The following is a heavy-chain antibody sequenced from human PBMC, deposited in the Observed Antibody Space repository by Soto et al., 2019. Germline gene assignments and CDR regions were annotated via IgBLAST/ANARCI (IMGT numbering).Heavy chain of an antibody. Sequence: AIRLSCSAPGFGFSNYEMNWVRQAPGKGLAWVSYISLSGSTIYYADSVKGRFTISRDDAKNSLYLQMNSLRADDAAVSECAGECCSASPYYLD. CDR3: AGECCSASPYYLD. CDR2: ISLSGSTI. CDR1: GFGFSNYE. D-gene: IGHD6-25*01. V-gene: IGHV3-48*03. J-gene: IGHJ4*01.